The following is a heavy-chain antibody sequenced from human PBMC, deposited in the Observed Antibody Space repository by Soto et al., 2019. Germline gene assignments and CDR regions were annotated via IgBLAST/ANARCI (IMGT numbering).Heavy chain of an antibody. Sequence: PSETLSLTCTVSGDSVTSTSYYWSWVRRSPAKKLEWIGYSYYNGDTNYNPSLKSRVTISVDTSKNQFSLKLTSVTAADTGVYYCAREGGVLRLSNWFDSWGQGLQVTSPQ. CDR3: AREGGVLRLSNWFDS. V-gene: IGHV4-61*01. D-gene: IGHD3-3*01. CDR2: SYYNGDT. CDR1: GDSVTSTSYY. J-gene: IGHJ5*01.